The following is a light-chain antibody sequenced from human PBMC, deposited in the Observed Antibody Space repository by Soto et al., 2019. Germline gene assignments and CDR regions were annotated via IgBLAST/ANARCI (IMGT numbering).Light chain of an antibody. CDR3: LQANEFPRS. CDR1: EDISRW. CDR2: GAT. Sequence: QMTQSPSFVSASIGDRVSITCRASEDISRWLGWYQQKPGRDPSLLIFGATSLRSGVPSRFSATESGTLFTLTITNVQPDDFATYFCLQANEFPRSFGQGT. J-gene: IGKJ2*01. V-gene: IGKV1D-12*01.